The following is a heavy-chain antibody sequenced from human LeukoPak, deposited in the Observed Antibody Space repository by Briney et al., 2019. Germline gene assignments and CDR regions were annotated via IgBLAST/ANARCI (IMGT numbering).Heavy chain of an antibody. CDR1: GFTFSDAW. J-gene: IGHJ4*02. V-gene: IGHV3-15*01. Sequence: PGGSLRLSCAVSGFTFSDAWMSWVRQAPGKGLEWIGHIKSKTDGGTTDYAAPVKGRFTISRDDSKNTLYVQVNSLKTEDTAVYYCNADYYDNLVGAYFDYWGQGTLLTVSS. CDR3: NADYYDNLVGAYFDY. D-gene: IGHD3-22*01. CDR2: IKSKTDGGTT.